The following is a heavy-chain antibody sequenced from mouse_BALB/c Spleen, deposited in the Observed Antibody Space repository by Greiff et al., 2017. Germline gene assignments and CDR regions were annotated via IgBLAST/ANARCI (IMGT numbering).Heavy chain of an antibody. CDR1: GFTFSNYW. Sequence: EVKVEESGGGLVQPGGSMKLSCVASGFTFSNYWMNWVRQSPEKGLEWVAEIRLKSNNYATHYAESVKGRFTISRDDSKSSVYLQMNNLRAEDTGIYYCTRLGYDDAMDYWGQGTSVTVSS. J-gene: IGHJ4*01. CDR2: IRLKSNNYAT. D-gene: IGHD2-14*01. V-gene: IGHV6-6*02. CDR3: TRLGYDDAMDY.